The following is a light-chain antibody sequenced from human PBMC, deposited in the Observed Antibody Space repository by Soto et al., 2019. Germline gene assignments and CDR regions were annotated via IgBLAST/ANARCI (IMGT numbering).Light chain of an antibody. CDR2: RAS. V-gene: IGKV3-15*01. CDR1: QRLTDT. J-gene: IGKJ3*01. Sequence: EIVLTQFPATVSVSPGETVTLSCRASQRLTDTLAWYQQKPGQAPRLLLYRASTRATGIPARFSGSGSRTEFTLSISSLQSEDSAIYVCQHYDHWPPFTFGPGTKVNVK. CDR3: QHYDHWPPFT.